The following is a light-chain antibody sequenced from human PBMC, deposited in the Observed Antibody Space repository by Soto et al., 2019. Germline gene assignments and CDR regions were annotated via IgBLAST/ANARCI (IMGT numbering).Light chain of an antibody. CDR3: QQSLTTPLT. V-gene: IGKV1-39*01. J-gene: IGKJ4*01. CDR1: QSITIY. CDR2: ATS. Sequence: DIQMTQSPSSLPASVGDRVTITCRASQSITIYLNWYQQKPGKAPKLLIFATSSLQSGIPSRFSGSGSGTDFTLTISSLHPEDLATYYCQQSLTTPLTFGGGTKVEIK.